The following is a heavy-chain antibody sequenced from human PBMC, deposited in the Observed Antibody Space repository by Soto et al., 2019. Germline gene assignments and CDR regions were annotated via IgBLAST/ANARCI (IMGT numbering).Heavy chain of an antibody. CDR3: ARFRSTMRNDAFDI. CDR2: IIPIFGTA. Sequence: SVKVSCKASGGTFSSYAISWVRQAPGQGLEWMGGIIPIFGTANYAQKFQGRVTITADESTSTVYMELSSLRSEDTAVYYCARFRSTMRNDAFDIWGQGTMVTVSS. D-gene: IGHD3-22*01. V-gene: IGHV1-69*13. J-gene: IGHJ3*02. CDR1: GGTFSSYA.